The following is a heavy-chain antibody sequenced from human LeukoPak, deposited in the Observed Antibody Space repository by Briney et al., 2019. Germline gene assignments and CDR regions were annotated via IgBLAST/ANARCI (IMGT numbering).Heavy chain of an antibody. CDR1: GYTFTGYY. CDR3: ARVRLYSSSWLNY. V-gene: IGHV1-2*06. Sequence: ASVKVSCKASGYTFTGYYMHWVRQAPGQGLEWMGRINPNSGGTNYAQKFRGRATMTRDTSISTAYMELSRLRSDDTAVYYCARVRLYSSSWLNYWGQGTLVTVSS. CDR2: INPNSGGT. J-gene: IGHJ4*02. D-gene: IGHD6-13*01.